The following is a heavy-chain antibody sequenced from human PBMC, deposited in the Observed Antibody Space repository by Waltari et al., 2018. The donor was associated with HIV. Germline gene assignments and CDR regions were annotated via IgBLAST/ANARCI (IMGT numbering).Heavy chain of an antibody. CDR3: AKGGYCTNGVCYNLIDD. Sequence: EVQVLESGGDLVQPGGSLRLSCAASGFTFTSSAMPWVRQAPGKGLEWVSSISGRGDNTFYADSVKGRFSISRDNSKNTVYLQMNSLRAEDTAVYFCAKGGYCTNGVCYNLIDDWGQGTLVSVSS. V-gene: IGHV3-23*01. CDR2: ISGRGDNT. D-gene: IGHD2-8*01. CDR1: GFTFTSSA. J-gene: IGHJ4*02.